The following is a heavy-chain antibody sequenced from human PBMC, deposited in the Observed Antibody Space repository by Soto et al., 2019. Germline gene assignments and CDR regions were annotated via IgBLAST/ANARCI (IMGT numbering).Heavy chain of an antibody. V-gene: IGHV4-31*03. CDR3: ARDRPDCSSTSCYFDYYYYMDV. CDR2: IYYSGST. Sequence: QVQLQESGPGLVKPSQTLSLTCTVSGGSISSGGYYWSWIRQHPGKGLEWIGYIYYSGSTYYNPSLKSRVTISVDTSKNQFSLKLSSVTAADTAVYYCARDRPDCSSTSCYFDYYYYMDVWGKGTTVTVSS. J-gene: IGHJ6*03. CDR1: GGSISSGGYY. D-gene: IGHD2-2*01.